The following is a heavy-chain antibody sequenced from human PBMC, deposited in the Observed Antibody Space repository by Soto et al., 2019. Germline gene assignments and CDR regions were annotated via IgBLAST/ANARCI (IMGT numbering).Heavy chain of an antibody. CDR1: GYTFTSYG. D-gene: IGHD2-2*01. Sequence: QVQLVQSGAEVKKPGASVKVSCKASGYTFTSYGISWVRQAPGQGLEWMGWISAYNGNTNYAQKLQGRVTMTTDTSTSTAYMELRSLRSDDTAVYYCARDDLGYCSSTSCYGRHWFDPWGQGTLVTVSS. V-gene: IGHV1-18*04. J-gene: IGHJ5*02. CDR2: ISAYNGNT. CDR3: ARDDLGYCSSTSCYGRHWFDP.